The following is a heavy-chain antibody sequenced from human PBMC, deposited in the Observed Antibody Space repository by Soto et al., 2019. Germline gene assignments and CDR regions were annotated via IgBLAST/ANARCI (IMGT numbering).Heavy chain of an antibody. Sequence: QVHLVQSGAEVKHPGASVRVSCKASGITYSTYAIHWVRQAPGQGLEWMGWINAGEGSTRYSQDFQGRVTLTTVTSASTTYMDLSNLTFEDTAVYYCARAISGYVTWGQGTQVTVSS. D-gene: IGHD5-12*01. CDR3: ARAISGYVT. J-gene: IGHJ5*02. CDR1: GITYSTYA. CDR2: INAGEGST. V-gene: IGHV1-3*01.